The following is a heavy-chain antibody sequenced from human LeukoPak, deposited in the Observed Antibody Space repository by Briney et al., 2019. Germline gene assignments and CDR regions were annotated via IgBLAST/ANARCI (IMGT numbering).Heavy chain of an antibody. CDR3: ARDSSSLYWYFDL. D-gene: IGHD6-13*01. Sequence: ASVKVSCKASGCTFTSYGISWVRQAPGQGLEWMGWISGYNGNTNYAQKLQGRVTMTTDTSTSTAYMELRSLRSDDTAVYYCARDSSSLYWYFDLWGRGTLVTVSS. CDR1: GCTFTSYG. CDR2: ISGYNGNT. J-gene: IGHJ2*01. V-gene: IGHV1-18*01.